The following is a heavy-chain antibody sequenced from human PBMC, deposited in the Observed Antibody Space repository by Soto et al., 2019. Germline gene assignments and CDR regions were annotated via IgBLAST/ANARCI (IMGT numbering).Heavy chain of an antibody. CDR3: ARSGVAMYYYYCYRIDD. CDR2: MSYDGSNN. Sequence: PGGSLRLSCAASGSTFTIYAIYWVRQAPGKGLEWVAVMSYDGSNNYYADSVKGRFTISRDTSENTLHLQMNSLRTEDTAVYYCARSGVAMYYYYCYRIDDSGQGTRVTVSS. J-gene: IGHJ6*02. D-gene: IGHD5-12*01. CDR1: GSTFTIYA. V-gene: IGHV3-30-3*01.